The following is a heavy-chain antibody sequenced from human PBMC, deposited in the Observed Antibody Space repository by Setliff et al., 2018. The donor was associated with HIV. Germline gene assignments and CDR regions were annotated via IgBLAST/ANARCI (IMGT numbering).Heavy chain of an antibody. CDR2: VYYSGST. J-gene: IGHJ6*03. Sequence: KPSKTLSLTCTVSGDPISTYYWSWVRKPPGKGLEWIGYVYYSGSTSYSPSLRGRVTMSVDPSKNQFSLKLNSVTAADTAIYYCARGNYDTSDYYTNFYYYYMDVWGKGTAVTVSS. CDR1: GDPISTYY. D-gene: IGHD3-22*01. CDR3: ARGNYDTSDYYTNFYYYYMDV. V-gene: IGHV4-59*01.